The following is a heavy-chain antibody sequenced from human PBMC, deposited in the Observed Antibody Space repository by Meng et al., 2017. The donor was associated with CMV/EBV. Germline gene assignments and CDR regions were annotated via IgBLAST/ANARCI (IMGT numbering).Heavy chain of an antibody. CDR1: GFTFSNYA. V-gene: IGHV3-30-3*01. Sequence: GESLKISCAAPGFTFSNYAIHWVRQAPGKGLEWVAVISYDGSNKYYTDSVRGRFPISRDNSKNTVYLQMNSLRAEDTAVYYCARDWYCSSTSCLYYYYYYGMDVWGQGTTVTVSS. CDR3: ARDWYCSSTSCLYYYYYYGMDV. J-gene: IGHJ6*02. D-gene: IGHD2-2*01. CDR2: ISYDGSNK.